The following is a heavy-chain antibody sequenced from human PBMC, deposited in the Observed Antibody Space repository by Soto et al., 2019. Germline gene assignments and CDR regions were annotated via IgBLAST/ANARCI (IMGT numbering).Heavy chain of an antibody. D-gene: IGHD4-4*01. Sequence: EVQLVESGGGLVQPGRSLRLSCATSGFTFGDYAMHWVRQGPGKGLEWVSGIDWNSGIIVYADSVKGRFTISRDNAKNSLYLQMNSLRPDDTAFYYCPKHMPNRVTGARSAFDIWGQGTMVTVSS. J-gene: IGHJ3*02. CDR1: GFTFGDYA. CDR3: PKHMPNRVTGARSAFDI. V-gene: IGHV3-9*01. CDR2: IDWNSGII.